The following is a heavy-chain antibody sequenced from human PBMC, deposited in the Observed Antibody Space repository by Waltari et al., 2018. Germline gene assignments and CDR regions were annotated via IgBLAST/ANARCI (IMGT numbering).Heavy chain of an antibody. J-gene: IGHJ4*02. CDR2: IHSGGST. Sequence: EVQLVESGGGLIQPGGSLRLSCAASGFTVSSNYMSWVRQAPGKGLEWVSVIHSGGSTYYADSVKGRFTISRDNSKNTLYLQMNSLRAEDTAVYYCARSLRFLEWLLDYWGQGTLVTVSS. D-gene: IGHD3-3*01. CDR3: ARSLRFLEWLLDY. CDR1: GFTVSSNY. V-gene: IGHV3-53*01.